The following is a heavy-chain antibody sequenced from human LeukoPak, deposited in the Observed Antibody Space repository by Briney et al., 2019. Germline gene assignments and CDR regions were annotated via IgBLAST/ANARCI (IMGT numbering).Heavy chain of an antibody. CDR3: ARDGGYSYGYNHFDY. J-gene: IGHJ4*02. CDR1: GGTFSSYA. CDR2: IIPILGIA. D-gene: IGHD5-18*01. Sequence: GSSVKVSCKASGGTFSSYAISWVRQAPGQGLEWMGRIIPILGIANYAQKFQGRVTITADKSTSTAYMELSSLRSEDTAVYYCARDGGYSYGYNHFDYWGQGTLVTVSS. V-gene: IGHV1-69*04.